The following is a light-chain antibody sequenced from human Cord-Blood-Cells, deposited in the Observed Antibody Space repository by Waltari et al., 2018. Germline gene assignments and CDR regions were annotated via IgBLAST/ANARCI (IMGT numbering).Light chain of an antibody. CDR2: GAS. CDR3: QQYGSSPWT. J-gene: IGKJ1*01. Sequence: EIVLTQSPGTLSLSPGERATLSCRASQSVSSSYLAWYQQKPGQAPRLLIYGASGRATGIPDRFSGSGSGTDFTLTISRLEPEDFAVYYCQQYGSSPWTFGQGTNVEIK. CDR1: QSVSSSY. V-gene: IGKV3-20*01.